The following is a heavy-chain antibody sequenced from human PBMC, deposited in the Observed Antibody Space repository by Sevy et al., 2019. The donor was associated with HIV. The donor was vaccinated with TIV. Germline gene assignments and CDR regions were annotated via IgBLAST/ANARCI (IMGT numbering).Heavy chain of an antibody. CDR1: GYTFPGYY. Sequence: ASVKVSCKASGYTFPGYYMHWVRQAPGQGLEWMGWINPNSGGTNCAQKFQGRVTMTRDTSISTAYMELSRLRSDDTAVYYCARGAGYYYYGMDVWGQGTTVTVSS. J-gene: IGHJ6*02. V-gene: IGHV1-2*02. CDR3: ARGAGYYYYGMDV. CDR2: INPNSGGT.